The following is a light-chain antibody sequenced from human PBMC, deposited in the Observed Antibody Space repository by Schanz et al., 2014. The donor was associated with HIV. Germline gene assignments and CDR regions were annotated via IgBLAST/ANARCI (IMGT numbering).Light chain of an antibody. V-gene: IGLV2-14*01. J-gene: IGLJ1*01. CDR1: SSDVGGYKY. CDR3: SSLTTSSTLYV. CDR2: EVT. Sequence: QSALTQPATVSGSPGQSITVSCTGTSSDVGGYKYVSWYQQHPGKAPKLMIYEVTNRPSGVSNRFSGSKSGNTASLAISGLQTEDEADYYCSSLTTSSTLYVFGTGTKLTVL.